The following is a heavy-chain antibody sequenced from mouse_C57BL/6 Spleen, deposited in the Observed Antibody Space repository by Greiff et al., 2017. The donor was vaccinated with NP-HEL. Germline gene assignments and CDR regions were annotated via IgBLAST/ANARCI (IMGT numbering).Heavy chain of an antibody. CDR2: ISSGSSTL. D-gene: IGHD1-1*01. V-gene: IGHV5-17*01. CDR3: ARLYYGSSYAMDY. CDR1: GFTFSDYG. J-gene: IGHJ4*01. Sequence: EVKLMESGGGLVKPGGSLKLSCAASGFTFSDYGMHWVRQAPEKGLEWVAYISSGSSTLYYADTVKGRFTISRDNAKNTLFLQMTSLRSEDTAMYYCARLYYGSSYAMDYWGQGTSVTVSS.